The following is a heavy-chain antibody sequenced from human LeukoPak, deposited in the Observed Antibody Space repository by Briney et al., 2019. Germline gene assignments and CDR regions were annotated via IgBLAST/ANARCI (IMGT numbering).Heavy chain of an antibody. D-gene: IGHD2-21*02. CDR3: ARVAVTASSDAFDI. J-gene: IGHJ3*02. CDR2: IYSGGDT. CDR1: GFTVSSNY. V-gene: IGHV3-66*01. Sequence: GGSLRLSCAASGFTVSSNYMSWVRQTPGRGLEWLSIIYSGGDTYYPDSLKGRFTISRDNSKNTLYLQMNSLRAEDTAAYYCARVAVTASSDAFDIWGQGTMVTVSS.